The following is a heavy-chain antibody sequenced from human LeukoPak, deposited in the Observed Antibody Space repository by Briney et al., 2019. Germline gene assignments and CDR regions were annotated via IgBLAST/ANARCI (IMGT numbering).Heavy chain of an antibody. CDR1: GYTLTELS. J-gene: IGHJ4*02. CDR2: FYPEDGET. Sequence: ASVKVSCKVSGYTLTELSMHWVRQAPGKGLEWMGGFYPEDGETIYAQKLQGRVTMTEDTSTNAAYMELSSLRSEDTAVYYCATGALLWFGELPLDYWGQGTLVTVSS. D-gene: IGHD3-10*01. V-gene: IGHV1-24*01. CDR3: ATGALLWFGELPLDY.